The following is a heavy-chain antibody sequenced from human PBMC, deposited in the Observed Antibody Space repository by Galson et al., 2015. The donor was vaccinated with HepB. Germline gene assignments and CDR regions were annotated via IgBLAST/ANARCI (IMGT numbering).Heavy chain of an antibody. CDR1: GDSISNDRW. J-gene: IGHJ4*02. CDR2: AYHSGGT. V-gene: IGHV4-4*02. CDR3: ARAKEGRGYFYY. D-gene: IGHD3-10*01. Sequence: SETLSLTCPVSGDSISNDRWWSWVRQHPGEGLEWIGEAYHSGGTNYRPSLKSRVTISVDKSKNQFSLKLTSVTAADTAVYYCARAKEGRGYFYYWGQGTLVTGSS.